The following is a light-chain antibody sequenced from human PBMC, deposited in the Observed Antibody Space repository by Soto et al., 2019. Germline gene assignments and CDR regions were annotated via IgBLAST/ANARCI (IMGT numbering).Light chain of an antibody. CDR3: QQYNSSPPMYT. Sequence: PGARATLSCRTSQSITSSYLAWYQQRPGQAPRLLIYGASSRATGIPDRFSGSGSGTDFTLTISRLEPEDFAVYYCQQYNSSPPMYTFGQGTKLEIK. V-gene: IGKV3-20*01. J-gene: IGKJ2*01. CDR2: GAS. CDR1: QSITSSY.